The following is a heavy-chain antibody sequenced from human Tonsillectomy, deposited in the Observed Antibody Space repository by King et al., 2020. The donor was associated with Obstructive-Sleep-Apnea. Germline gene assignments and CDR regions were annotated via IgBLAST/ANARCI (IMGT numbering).Heavy chain of an antibody. J-gene: IGHJ4*02. CDR2: IYHGGST. Sequence: QLQESGPGLVKPSETLSLTCTVSGYSISSGYYWGWIRQPPGKGLEWIGSIYHGGSTYYNPSLKSRVTISVDTSKNQFSLKLSSVTAADTAVYYCARSFGTHGSGSFSPYFVYWGQGTLVTVSS. CDR1: GYSISSGYY. D-gene: IGHD3-10*01. V-gene: IGHV4-38-2*02. CDR3: ARSFGTHGSGSFSPYFVY.